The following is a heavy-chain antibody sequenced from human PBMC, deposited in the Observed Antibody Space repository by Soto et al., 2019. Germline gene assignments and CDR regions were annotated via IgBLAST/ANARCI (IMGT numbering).Heavy chain of an antibody. CDR3: ARAFGSTDY. V-gene: IGHV1-18*01. Sequence: QVQLVQSGAEVKKPGASVKVSCEASGYTFSSYGISWVRQAPGQGFEWMGWISGYNSITRYAQKFQGRVTMTTDTSTSTXXXXXXXXXXDDTAVYYCARAFGSTDYWGQGTLVTVSS. J-gene: IGHJ4*02. D-gene: IGHD6-13*01. CDR2: ISGYNSIT. CDR1: GYTFSSYG.